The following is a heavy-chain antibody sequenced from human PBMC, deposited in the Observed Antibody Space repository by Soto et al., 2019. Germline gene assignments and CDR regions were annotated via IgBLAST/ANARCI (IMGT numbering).Heavy chain of an antibody. V-gene: IGHV3-21*01. CDR1: GFTFSSYS. D-gene: IGHD2-15*01. Sequence: AGGSLRLSCAASGFTFSSYSMNWVRQAPGKGLEWVSSISSSSSYIYYADSVKGRFTISRDNAKNSLYLQMNSLRAEDTAVYYCARDSSCSGGSCSTDWFDPWGQGTLVTVSS. J-gene: IGHJ5*02. CDR3: ARDSSCSGGSCSTDWFDP. CDR2: ISSSSSYI.